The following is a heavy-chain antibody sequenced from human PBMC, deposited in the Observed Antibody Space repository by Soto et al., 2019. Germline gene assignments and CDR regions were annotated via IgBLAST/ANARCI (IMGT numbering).Heavy chain of an antibody. J-gene: IGHJ6*02. CDR2: ISGSGSSV. D-gene: IGHD3-10*01. CDR1: WFTFSHYV. Sequence: GGVLRLSCAASWFTFSHYVLSWVRQSPERGLEWVSSISGSGSSVYVADSVRGRFIMSRDLSTNTVSLQMNSLRAEDTAVYYCAKVRASYLSASYFYYGLDVWGQGTTVTVSS. V-gene: IGHV3-23*01. CDR3: AKVRASYLSASYFYYGLDV.